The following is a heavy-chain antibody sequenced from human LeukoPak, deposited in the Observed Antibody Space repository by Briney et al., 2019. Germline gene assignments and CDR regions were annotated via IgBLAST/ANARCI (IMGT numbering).Heavy chain of an antibody. V-gene: IGHV1-69*04. J-gene: IGHJ3*02. Sequence: ASVKVSCKASGGTFSSYAISWVREAPGQGLEWMGRIIPILGIANYAQKFQGRVTITADKSTSTAYMELSSLRSEDTAVYYCAGDGYKGDAFNIWGQGTMVTVSS. CDR2: IIPILGIA. CDR3: AGDGYKGDAFNI. CDR1: GGTFSSYA. D-gene: IGHD5-24*01.